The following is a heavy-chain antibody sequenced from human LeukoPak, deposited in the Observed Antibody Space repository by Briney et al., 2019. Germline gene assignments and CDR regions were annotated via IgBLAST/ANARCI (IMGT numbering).Heavy chain of an antibody. V-gene: IGHV3-23*01. CDR3: TTGPLPYYYYYYMDV. Sequence: GGSLRLSCAASGFTFSSYGMSWVRQAPGKGLEWVSAISGSGGSTYYADSVKGRFTISRDNSKNTLYLQMNSLKTEDTAVYYCTTGPLPYYYYYYMDVWGKGTTVTVSS. CDR2: ISGSGGST. J-gene: IGHJ6*03. CDR1: GFTFSSYG.